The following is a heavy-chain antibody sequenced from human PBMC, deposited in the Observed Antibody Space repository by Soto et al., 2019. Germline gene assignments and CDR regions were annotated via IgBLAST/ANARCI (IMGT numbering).Heavy chain of an antibody. CDR2: INAGNGNT. CDR1: GYTFTSYA. Sequence: GASVKVSCKASGYTFTSYAMHWVRQAPGQRLEWMGRINAGNGNTKYSQKFQGRVTITRDTSASTAYMELSSLRSEDTAVYYCARDRLTIFGVVSLSRSWFDPWGQGTLVTVSS. V-gene: IGHV1-3*01. CDR3: ARDRLTIFGVVSLSRSWFDP. D-gene: IGHD3-3*01. J-gene: IGHJ5*02.